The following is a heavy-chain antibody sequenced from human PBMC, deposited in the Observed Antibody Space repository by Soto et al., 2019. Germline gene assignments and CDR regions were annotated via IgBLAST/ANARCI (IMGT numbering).Heavy chain of an antibody. CDR3: VSVSGSYYYDY. J-gene: IGHJ4*02. CDR2: TRNKANSYTT. CDR1: GFTFGDHY. D-gene: IGHD3-10*01. V-gene: IGHV3-72*01. Sequence: LRLSCAASGFTFGDHYMDWVRQAPGKGLEWVGRTRNKANSYTTEYAASVKGRFTISRDDSKNSLYLQMNSPKTEDTALYYCVSVSGSYYYDYWGQGTLVTVSS.